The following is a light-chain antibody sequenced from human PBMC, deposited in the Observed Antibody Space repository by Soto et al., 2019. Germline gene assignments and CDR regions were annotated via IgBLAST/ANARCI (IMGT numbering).Light chain of an antibody. CDR2: GVS. V-gene: IGKV1D-12*01. CDR3: QQANSFPVT. CDR1: KCISNW. J-gene: IGKJ3*01. Sequence: DIQMTQSPYSVSSSVGDRVTIPCRARKCISNWLAWYQQKPGKAPNLLIYGVSNLQSGVPSRFSGSGSGTNFTLTISSLQPDYFATGYCQQANSFPVTFGRGTEVDV.